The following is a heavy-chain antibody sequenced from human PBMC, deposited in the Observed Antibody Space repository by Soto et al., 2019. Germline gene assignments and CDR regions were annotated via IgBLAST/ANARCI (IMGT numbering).Heavy chain of an antibody. V-gene: IGHV1-3*01. J-gene: IGHJ4*02. CDR3: ARDVAAAGLDY. D-gene: IGHD6-13*01. CDR1: GYTFTSYA. CDR2: INAGNGNT. Sequence: QVQLVQSGAEVKKPGASVKVSCKASGYTFTSYAMHWVRQAPGQRLEWMGWINAGNGNTKYSQKFQGRVTITRDTTASTAYMALSSLRSEDTAVYDCARDVAAAGLDYCGQGTLVTVSS.